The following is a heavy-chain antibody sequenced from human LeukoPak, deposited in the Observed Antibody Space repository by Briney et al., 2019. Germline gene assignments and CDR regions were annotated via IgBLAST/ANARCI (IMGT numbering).Heavy chain of an antibody. J-gene: IGHJ6*03. CDR1: GFTFSSYA. V-gene: IGHV3-74*01. Sequence: GGSLRLSCAASGFTFSSYAMSWVRQAPGKGLVWVSRINSDGSSTSYADSVKGRFTISRDNAKNTLYLQMNSLRAEDTAVYYCARGHQWLARDYYYMDVWGKGTTVTISS. CDR3: ARGHQWLARDYYYMDV. CDR2: INSDGSST. D-gene: IGHD6-19*01.